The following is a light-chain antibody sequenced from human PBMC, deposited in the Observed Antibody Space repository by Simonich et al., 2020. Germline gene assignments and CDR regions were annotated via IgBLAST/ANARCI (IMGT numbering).Light chain of an antibody. CDR3: SSYTSSSTWV. CDR1: ISDVGGYNY. CDR2: DVS. V-gene: IGLV2-14*01. J-gene: IGLJ3*02. Sequence: QSALTQPASVSGSPGQSITISSTGTISDVGGYNYVSWYQQHPGKAPKLMIYDVSKRPSGVSNRFSGSKSGNTASLTISGLQAEDEADYYCSSYTSSSTWVFGGGTKLTVL.